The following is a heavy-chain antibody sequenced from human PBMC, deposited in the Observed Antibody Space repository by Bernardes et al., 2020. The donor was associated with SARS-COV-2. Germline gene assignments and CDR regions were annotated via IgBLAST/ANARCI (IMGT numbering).Heavy chain of an antibody. CDR1: GGTFSSYT. CDR2: IIPILGIA. Sequence: SVKVSCMASGGTFSSYTISWVRQAPGQGLEWMGRIIPILGIANYAQKFQGRVTITADKSTSTAYMELSSLRSEDTAVYYCARVPNYYDSSGYYSAAEYYYGMDVWGQGTTVTVSS. D-gene: IGHD3-22*01. CDR3: ARVPNYYDSSGYYSAAEYYYGMDV. J-gene: IGHJ6*02. V-gene: IGHV1-69*02.